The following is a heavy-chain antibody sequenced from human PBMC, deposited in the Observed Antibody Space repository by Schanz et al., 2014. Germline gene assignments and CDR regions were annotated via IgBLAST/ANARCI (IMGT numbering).Heavy chain of an antibody. J-gene: IGHJ1*01. CDR1: GFTFSSYA. CDR2: MSYDGSNK. CDR3: AKESEIVVVVGTSMSGDFHH. Sequence: VQLVESGGGMVQPGGSLRLSCAASGFTFSSYAMHWVRQAPGKGLEWVAVMSYDGSNKYYADSVKGRFTISRDNAKNSLYLQMNSLRAEDTAVYFCAKESEIVVVVGTSMSGDFHHWGQGTLVTVSS. D-gene: IGHD2-15*01. V-gene: IGHV3-30-3*01.